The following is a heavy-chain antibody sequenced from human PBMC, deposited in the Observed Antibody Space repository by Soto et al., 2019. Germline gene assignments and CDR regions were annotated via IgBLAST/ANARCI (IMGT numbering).Heavy chain of an antibody. Sequence: EVQLVESGGGLVQPGGSPRLSCAASGFTFSSYSMNWVRQAPGKGLEWVSYISSSSSTIYYADSVKGRFTISRDNAKNSLYLQMNSLRDEDTAVYYCARVLGYCTNGVCSTKGYYYYGMDVWGQGTTVTVSS. CDR3: ARVLGYCTNGVCSTKGYYYYGMDV. CDR2: ISSSSSTI. CDR1: GFTFSSYS. V-gene: IGHV3-48*02. D-gene: IGHD2-8*01. J-gene: IGHJ6*02.